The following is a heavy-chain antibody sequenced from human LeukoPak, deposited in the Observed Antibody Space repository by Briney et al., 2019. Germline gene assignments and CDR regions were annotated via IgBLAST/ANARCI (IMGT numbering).Heavy chain of an antibody. Sequence: PGGSLRLSCIAYALIFRDYAMDCLRQARGKGLKLAGFVRSRAYGGTPEYGASVKGRFTISRDDSKAVAYLQMNSLTAEDTAVYFCTTEGVAAPTKFEYWGQGTLVTVSS. CDR2: VRSRAYGGTP. J-gene: IGHJ4*02. D-gene: IGHD6-25*01. CDR1: ALIFRDYA. CDR3: TTEGVAAPTKFEY. V-gene: IGHV3-49*03.